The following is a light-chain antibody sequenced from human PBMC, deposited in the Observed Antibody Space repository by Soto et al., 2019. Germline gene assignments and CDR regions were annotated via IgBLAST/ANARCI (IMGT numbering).Light chain of an antibody. Sequence: DIVMTQSPDSLAVSLGERATINCKSSQSVLYSSNNKNYLAWYHQKPGQPPKLLIYLASTRESGVPDRFSGSGSGTDFTLTISSLQAEDVAVYYCQQYYSPPYTFGQGTKLEI. J-gene: IGKJ2*01. CDR2: LAS. V-gene: IGKV4-1*01. CDR1: QSVLYSSNNKNY. CDR3: QQYYSPPYT.